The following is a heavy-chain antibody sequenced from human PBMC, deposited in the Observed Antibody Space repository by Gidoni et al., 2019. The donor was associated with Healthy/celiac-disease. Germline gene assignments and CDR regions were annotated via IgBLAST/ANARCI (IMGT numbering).Heavy chain of an antibody. CDR2: INSDGSST. J-gene: IGHJ4*02. CDR1: GFTFSSYW. CDR3: ARVISIAEAEYYFDY. D-gene: IGHD6-19*01. Sequence: EVQLVESGGGLVQPGGSLRLSCAASGFTFSSYWMHWVRQAPGKGLVWVSRINSDGSSTSYADSVKGRFTISRDNAKNTLYLQMNSLRAEDTAVYYCARVISIAEAEYYFDYWGQGTLVTVSS. V-gene: IGHV3-74*01.